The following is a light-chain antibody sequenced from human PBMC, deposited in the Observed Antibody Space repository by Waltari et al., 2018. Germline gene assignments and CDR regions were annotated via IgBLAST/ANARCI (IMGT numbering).Light chain of an antibody. CDR2: PAS. Sequence: DIVMTQSPDSLAVSLGERATINCTSSQSILSDSSNKNFLAWYRQKPGQPPKLVIYPASTRESGVPDRLSGSVSGTDFTLTISSLQAEDAAVYFCQQYYSAPITFGQGTRLEIK. J-gene: IGKJ5*01. V-gene: IGKV4-1*01. CDR1: QSILSDSSNKNF. CDR3: QQYYSAPIT.